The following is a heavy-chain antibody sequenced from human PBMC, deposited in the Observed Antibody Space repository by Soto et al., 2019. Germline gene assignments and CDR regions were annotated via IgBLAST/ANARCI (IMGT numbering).Heavy chain of an antibody. V-gene: IGHV4-61*01. CDR3: ARGIAVAGSFVWFDP. J-gene: IGHJ5*02. CDR2: IYYSGST. Sequence: QVQLQESGPGLVKPSETLSLTCTVSGGSVSSGRYYWSWIRQPPGKGLGWIGYIYYSGSTNYNPALKSRVTISVDTSKNQFSLKLSSVTAAATAGYYSARGIAVAGSFVWFDPWGQGTLVTVSS. CDR1: GGSVSSGRYY. D-gene: IGHD6-19*01.